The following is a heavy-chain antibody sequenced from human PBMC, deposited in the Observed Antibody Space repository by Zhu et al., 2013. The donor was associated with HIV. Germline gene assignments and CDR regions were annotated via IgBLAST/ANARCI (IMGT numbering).Heavy chain of an antibody. CDR2: IIPIFGTA. CDR1: GGTFSSYA. V-gene: IGHV1-69*01. J-gene: IGHJ3*02. D-gene: IGHD1-7*01. CDR3: ARDAPPPNWNYRSEEGAFDI. Sequence: QVQLVQSGAEVKKPGSSVKVSCKASGGTFSSYAISWVRQAPGQGLEWMGGIIPIFGTANYAQKFQGRVTITADESTSTAYMELSSLRSEDTAVYYCARDAPPPNWNYRSEEGAFDIVGPRDKWSPSLQ.